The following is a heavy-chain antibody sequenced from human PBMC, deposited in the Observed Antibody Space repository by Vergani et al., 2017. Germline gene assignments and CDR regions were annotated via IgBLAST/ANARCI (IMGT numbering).Heavy chain of an antibody. CDR1: GGTFSSYA. CDR3: ARDEYCSGGSCYDHHLDH. D-gene: IGHD2-15*01. J-gene: IGHJ4*02. CDR2: IIPIFGTA. V-gene: IGHV1-69*01. Sequence: QVQLVQSGAEVKKPGSSVKVSCKASGGTFSSYAISWVRQAPGQGLEWMGGIIPIFGTANYAQKFQGRVTITADESTSTAYMELSSLRSEDTAVYYCARDEYCSGGSCYDHHLDHWGQGTLVTVSS.